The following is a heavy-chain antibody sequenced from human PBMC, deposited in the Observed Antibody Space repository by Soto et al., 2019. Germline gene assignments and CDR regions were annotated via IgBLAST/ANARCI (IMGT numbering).Heavy chain of an antibody. CDR3: ARGHRNYYDSSGYYTKNLYYFDY. J-gene: IGHJ4*02. V-gene: IGHV4-34*01. Sequence: ETLSLTCAVYGGSFSGYYWSWIRQPPGKGLEWIGEINHSGSTNYNPSLKSRVTISVDTSKNQFSLKLSSVTAADTAVYYCARGHRNYYDSSGYYTKNLYYFDYWGQGTLVTVSS. D-gene: IGHD3-22*01. CDR2: INHSGST. CDR1: GGSFSGYY.